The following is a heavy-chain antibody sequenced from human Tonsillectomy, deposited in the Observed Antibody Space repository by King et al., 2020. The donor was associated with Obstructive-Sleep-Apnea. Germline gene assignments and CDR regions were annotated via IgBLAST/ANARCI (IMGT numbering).Heavy chain of an antibody. J-gene: IGHJ4*02. D-gene: IGHD6-19*01. Sequence: DVQLVESGGDLIQPGGSLRLSCAASGFTFSSYAMSWVRQAPGKGREWLSAISGSGDRTYYTDSVKGRFTISRDNSKNTLFLQMNSLRVEDTAIYYCAREKTSSGWFDYWGQGTLVTVSS. CDR3: AREKTSSGWFDY. CDR2: ISGSGDRT. CDR1: GFTFSSYA. V-gene: IGHV3-23*04.